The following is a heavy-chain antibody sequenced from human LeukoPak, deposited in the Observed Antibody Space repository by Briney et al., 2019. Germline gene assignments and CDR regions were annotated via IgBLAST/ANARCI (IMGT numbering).Heavy chain of an antibody. V-gene: IGHV3-74*01. CDR2: INSDGSST. CDR1: GFIFKSYW. Sequence: GGSLRLSCAASGFIFKSYWIHWVRQAPGKGLVWVSRINSDGSSTNYADSVKGRFTISRDNAKNTLFLQMNSLRAEDTAVYYCAGGDSSGWLLLDYWGQGTPVTVSS. J-gene: IGHJ4*02. CDR3: AGGDSSGWLLLDY. D-gene: IGHD6-19*01.